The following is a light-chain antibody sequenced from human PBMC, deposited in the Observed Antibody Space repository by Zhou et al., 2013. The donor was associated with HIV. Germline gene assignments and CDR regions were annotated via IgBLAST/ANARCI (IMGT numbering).Light chain of an antibody. Sequence: EIVLTQSPVTVSLSPGERARLACKSSQNIGSNLAWYQQKVAQAPRLLIYGASTRAAGVPANFSGSGSGTEFTLTISSLQSEDVAVYYCQQYSVWPTWTFGQGTKVEIK. CDR2: GAS. CDR1: QNIGSN. CDR3: QQYSVWPTWT. V-gene: IGKV3-15*01. J-gene: IGKJ1*01.